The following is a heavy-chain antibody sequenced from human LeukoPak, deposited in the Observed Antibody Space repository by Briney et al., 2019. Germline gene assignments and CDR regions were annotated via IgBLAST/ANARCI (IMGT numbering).Heavy chain of an antibody. CDR3: ARVRGPTLKTCYMDV. V-gene: IGHV3-48*04. CDR2: ISDRSSTI. D-gene: IGHD3-10*01. Sequence: GGSLRLSCAASGFTFTEYSIIWVRQAPGKGLELVSFISDISDRSSTIHYADSVKGRFTISRDNAERSVYLQMNSLRADDTAVYYCARVRGPTLKTCYMDVWGTGTTVTVSS. CDR1: GFTFTEYS. J-gene: IGHJ6*03.